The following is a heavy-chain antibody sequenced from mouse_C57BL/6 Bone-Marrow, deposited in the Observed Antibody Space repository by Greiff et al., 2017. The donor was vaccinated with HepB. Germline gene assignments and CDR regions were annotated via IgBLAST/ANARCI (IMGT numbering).Heavy chain of an antibody. J-gene: IGHJ4*01. V-gene: IGHV5-6*02. Sequence: EVKLVESGGDLVKPGGSLKLSCAASGFTFSSYGMSWVRQTPDKRLEWVATISSGGSYTYYPDSVKGRFTISRDTAKNTLYLQMSSLKSEDTAMYYCARPRYGNYPMDYWGQGTAVTVSS. CDR2: ISSGGSYT. CDR1: GFTFSSYG. CDR3: ARPRYGNYPMDY. D-gene: IGHD2-1*01.